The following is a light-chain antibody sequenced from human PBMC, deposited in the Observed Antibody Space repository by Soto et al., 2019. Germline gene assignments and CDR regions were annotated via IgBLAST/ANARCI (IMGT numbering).Light chain of an antibody. J-gene: IGLJ3*02. Sequence: QSVLTQPPSVSGAPGQRVTISCTGSSSNIGAGYDVHWYQQIPGTAPKLLIYLNNNRPSGVPGRFSGSKSGTSASLAITGLQAEDEADYYCQSYDSSLSAWVFGGGTKLTVL. V-gene: IGLV1-40*01. CDR3: QSYDSSLSAWV. CDR2: LNN. CDR1: SSNIGAGYD.